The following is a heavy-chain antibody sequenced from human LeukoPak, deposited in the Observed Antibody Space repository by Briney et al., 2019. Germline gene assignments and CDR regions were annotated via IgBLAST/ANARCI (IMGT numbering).Heavy chain of an antibody. Sequence: GGSLRLSCAASGFTFSSYEMNWVRRAPGKGLEWVSYISSSGSTIYYADSVKGRFTISRDNAKDSLYLQMNSLRAEDTAVYYRARVGTWIQLWLDYWGQGTLVTVSS. J-gene: IGHJ4*02. D-gene: IGHD5-18*01. CDR1: GFTFSSYE. CDR3: ARVGTWIQLWLDY. V-gene: IGHV3-48*03. CDR2: ISSSGSTI.